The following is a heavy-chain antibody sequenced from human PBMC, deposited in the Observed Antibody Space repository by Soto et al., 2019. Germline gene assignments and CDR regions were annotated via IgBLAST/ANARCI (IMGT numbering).Heavy chain of an antibody. CDR1: GGSISSGDYY. V-gene: IGHV4-30-4*01. CDR3: ARAHVVPAASFDY. J-gene: IGHJ4*02. CDR2: IYYSGST. D-gene: IGHD2-2*01. Sequence: PSETLSLTCTVSGGSISSGDYYWSWIRQPPGKGLEWIGYIYYSGSTYYNPSLQSRVTISVDTSKNQFSLKLSSVTAADTAVYYCARAHVVPAASFDYWGQGTLVTVSS.